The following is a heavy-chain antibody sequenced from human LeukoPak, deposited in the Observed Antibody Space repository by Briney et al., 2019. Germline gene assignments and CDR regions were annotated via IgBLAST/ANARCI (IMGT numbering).Heavy chain of an antibody. CDR2: IRYDGSNK. CDR1: GYIFTGYY. V-gene: IGHV3-30*02. CDR3: AKGGFHYDYCFDY. J-gene: IGHJ4*02. D-gene: IGHD3-16*01. Sequence: SCKASGYIFTGYYLHWVRQAPGKGLEWVAFIRYDGSNKYYADSVKGRFTISRDNSKNTLYLQMNSLRAEDTAVYYCAKGGFHYDYCFDYWGQGTLVTVSS.